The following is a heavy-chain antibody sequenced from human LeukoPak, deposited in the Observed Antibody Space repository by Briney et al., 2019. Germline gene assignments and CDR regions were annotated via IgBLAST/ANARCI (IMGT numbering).Heavy chain of an antibody. CDR1: GFTFSSYA. V-gene: IGHV3-23*01. D-gene: IGHD4-17*01. J-gene: IGHJ4*02. CDR2: ISGSGGST. CDR3: ARTRRDYGDYDDY. Sequence: PGGSLRLSCAASGFTFSSYAMRWVRQAPGKGLEWVSGISGSGGSTYYADSVRGRFTISRDNSKNTLYLQMNSLRAEDTAVYYCARTRRDYGDYDDYWGQGTLVTVSS.